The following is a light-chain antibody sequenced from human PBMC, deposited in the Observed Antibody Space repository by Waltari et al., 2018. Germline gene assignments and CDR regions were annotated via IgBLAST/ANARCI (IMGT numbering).Light chain of an antibody. Sequence: QSALTQPASVSGSPGQSITISCTGTSSDVGGFDYVSWYPQHPNKAPQLLIYDVNNRPSCVSNLFSGSKSGNTASLTISGLQADDEADYYCSSYTSRNTLLFGGGTKLTAL. V-gene: IGLV2-14*03. CDR3: SSYTSRNTLL. CDR1: SSDVGGFDY. CDR2: DVN. J-gene: IGLJ2*01.